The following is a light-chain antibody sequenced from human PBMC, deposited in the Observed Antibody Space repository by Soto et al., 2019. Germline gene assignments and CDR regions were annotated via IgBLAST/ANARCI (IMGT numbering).Light chain of an antibody. V-gene: IGKV3-15*01. CDR3: QQYSTSLT. CDR1: QSVGST. J-gene: IGKJ4*02. CDR2: GAA. Sequence: EILMTQSPAPLYVSPGERGILSCRARQSVGSTLAWYQQKPGQAPRLLIRGAATMATGVPARFSGSRSGTEFALTISSLQSEDFAVYYCQQYSTSLTFGGGT.